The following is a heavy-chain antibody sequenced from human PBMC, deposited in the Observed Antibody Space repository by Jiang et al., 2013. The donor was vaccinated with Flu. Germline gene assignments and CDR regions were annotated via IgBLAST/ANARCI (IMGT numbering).Heavy chain of an antibody. CDR2: IKSKTDGGTT. CDR3: TTEVEDYGGNFPIY. V-gene: IGHV3-15*01. Sequence: VQLVESGGGLVKPGGSLRLSCAASGFTFSNAWVSWVRQAPGKGLEWVGRIKSKTDGGTTDYAAPVKGRFTISRDDSKNTLYLQMNSLKTEDTAVYYCTTEVEDYGGNFPIYWGQGTLVTVSS. CDR1: GFTFSNAW. D-gene: IGHD4-23*01. J-gene: IGHJ4*02.